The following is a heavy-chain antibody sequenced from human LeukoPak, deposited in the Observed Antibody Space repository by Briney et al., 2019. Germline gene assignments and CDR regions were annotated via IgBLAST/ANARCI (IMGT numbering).Heavy chain of an antibody. J-gene: IGHJ4*02. Sequence: PGGSLRLSCAASGFTFSSNWMHWVRQAPGKGLVWVSRINGDGSSTSYADSVTGRFTISRDNAKNTLYLQMNSLTAEDTAVYYCARGVPAAYGLGYWGQGTLVTVSS. D-gene: IGHD2-2*01. CDR3: ARGVPAAYGLGY. CDR1: GFTFSSNW. V-gene: IGHV3-74*01. CDR2: INGDGSST.